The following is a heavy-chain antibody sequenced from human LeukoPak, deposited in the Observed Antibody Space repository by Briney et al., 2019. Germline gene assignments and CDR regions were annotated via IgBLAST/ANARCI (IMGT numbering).Heavy chain of an antibody. Sequence: ASVKVSCKVSGYTLTELSMHWVRQAPGKGLEWMGGFDPGDGETIYAQKFQGRVTMTEDTSTDTAYMELSSLRSEDTAVYYCATAENSIRYFGHYYYGMDVWGQGTTVTVSS. D-gene: IGHD3-9*01. CDR2: FDPGDGET. CDR1: GYTLTELS. CDR3: ATAENSIRYFGHYYYGMDV. V-gene: IGHV1-24*01. J-gene: IGHJ6*02.